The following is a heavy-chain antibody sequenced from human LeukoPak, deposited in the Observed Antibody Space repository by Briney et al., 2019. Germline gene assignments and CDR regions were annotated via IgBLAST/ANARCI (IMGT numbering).Heavy chain of an antibody. CDR2: ISAYNGNT. D-gene: IGHD5-12*01. CDR1: GYTFTSYG. Sequence: ASVKVSCKASGYTFTSYGISWVRQAPGQGLEWMGWISAYNGNTNYAQKLQGRVTMTEDTSTDTAYMELSSLRSEDTAVYYCATEKHVDIVATGEAFDIWGQGTMVTVSS. CDR3: ATEKHVDIVATGEAFDI. J-gene: IGHJ3*02. V-gene: IGHV1-18*01.